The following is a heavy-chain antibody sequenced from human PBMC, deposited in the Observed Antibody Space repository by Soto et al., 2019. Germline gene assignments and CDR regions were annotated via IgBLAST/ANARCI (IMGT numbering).Heavy chain of an antibody. Sequence: ASVKVSCKVSGYTLTELSMHWVRQAPGKGLEWMGGFDPEDGETIYAQKFQGRVTMTEDTSTDTAYMELSSLRSEDTAVCYCAHSGSYLSPFDYWGQGTLVTVSS. CDR2: FDPEDGET. CDR3: AHSGSYLSPFDY. D-gene: IGHD1-26*01. V-gene: IGHV1-24*01. J-gene: IGHJ4*02. CDR1: GYTLTELS.